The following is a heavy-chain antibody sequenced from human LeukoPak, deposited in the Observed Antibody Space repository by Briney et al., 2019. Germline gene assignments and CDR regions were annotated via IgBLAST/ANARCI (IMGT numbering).Heavy chain of an antibody. CDR2: IYHSGST. CDR3: ARRPMVRAPFDY. Sequence: SETLSLTCTVSGYSITSGYYWGWVRQPPGKGLEWIGSIYHSGSTHYNPSLNSRVTMSVDTSKNQVSLKLSSVTAADTAVYYCARRPMVRAPFDYWGQGTLVTVSS. CDR1: GYSITSGYY. D-gene: IGHD3-10*01. V-gene: IGHV4-38-2*02. J-gene: IGHJ4*02.